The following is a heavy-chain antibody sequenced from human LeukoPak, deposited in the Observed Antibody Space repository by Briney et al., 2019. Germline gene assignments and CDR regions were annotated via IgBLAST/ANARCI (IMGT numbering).Heavy chain of an antibody. CDR2: IIPIFGTA. Sequence: ASVKVSCKASGGTFSSYATSWVRQAPGQGLEWMGGIIPIFGTANYAQKFQGRVTITADKSTSTAYMELSSLRSEDTAVYYCARDLDHGDPSWGQGTLVTVSS. CDR1: GGTFSSYA. V-gene: IGHV1-69*06. CDR3: ARDLDHGDPS. D-gene: IGHD4-17*01. J-gene: IGHJ5*02.